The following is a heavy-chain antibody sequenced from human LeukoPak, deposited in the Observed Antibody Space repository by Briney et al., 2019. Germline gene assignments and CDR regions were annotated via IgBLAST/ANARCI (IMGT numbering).Heavy chain of an antibody. J-gene: IGHJ4*02. V-gene: IGHV3-30*04. Sequence: GGSLRLSCAASGFTFRSFVMHWVRQAPGKGLEWVAAISYDDGSNKCYADSVKGRFTISRDNSKYTVYLEMNSLRVEDTAMYYCSKERPEGYYASGSYFDYWGQGTLVTVSS. CDR2: ISYDDGSNK. D-gene: IGHD3-10*01. CDR1: GFTFRSFV. CDR3: SKERPEGYYASGSYFDY.